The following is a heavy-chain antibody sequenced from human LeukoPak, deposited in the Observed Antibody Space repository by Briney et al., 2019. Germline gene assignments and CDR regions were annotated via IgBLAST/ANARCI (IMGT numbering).Heavy chain of an antibody. V-gene: IGHV3-21*01. CDR3: VRGWFDF. J-gene: IGHJ5*01. CDR2: ISSGSGYI. CDR1: GFTFSSYT. Sequence: PGGSLRLSCAASGFTFSSYTMSWVRQAPGKGLEWVSSISSGSGYIKYAGSVKGRFTISRDNAENSVFLQMSSLRVDDTALYYCVRGWFDFWGQGTPVTVSP.